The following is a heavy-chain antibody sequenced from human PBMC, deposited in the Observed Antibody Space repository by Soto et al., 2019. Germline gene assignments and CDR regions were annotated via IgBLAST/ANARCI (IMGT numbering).Heavy chain of an antibody. Sequence: EVQLVESGGGLGQPWGSLRLSCAASGFTFSSYTMNWVRQAPGKGLEWVSYISTSSNTIYYADSVKGRFTISRDNAKNSLYLQMNSLRDEDTAMYYCARSGVTTIDYWGQGTLVIVSS. J-gene: IGHJ4*02. CDR2: ISTSSNTI. CDR1: GFTFSSYT. D-gene: IGHD2-21*02. V-gene: IGHV3-48*02. CDR3: ARSGVTTIDY.